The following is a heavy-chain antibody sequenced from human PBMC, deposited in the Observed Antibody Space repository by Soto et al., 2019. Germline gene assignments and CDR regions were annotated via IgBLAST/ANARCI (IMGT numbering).Heavy chain of an antibody. V-gene: IGHV3-64D*06. CDR2: ITSNGGST. CDR3: LVASAAY. J-gene: IGHJ4*02. CDR1: GFTFSSYV. D-gene: IGHD6-13*01. Sequence: GGSLRLSCSASGFTFSSYVMNWVRQAPGKGLEYVSGITSNGGSTFYADSVKGRFIISRDNSQNTVYLQMSSLTTADTAVYYCLVASAAYWGQGT.